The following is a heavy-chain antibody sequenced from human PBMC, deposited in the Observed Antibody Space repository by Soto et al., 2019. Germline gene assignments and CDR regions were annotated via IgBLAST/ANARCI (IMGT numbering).Heavy chain of an antibody. J-gene: IGHJ4*02. D-gene: IGHD3-9*01. CDR2: IWDDGSNK. CDR1: GFTFSSYG. Sequence: GGSPKISRAAPGFTFSSYGMHRVRPAPGKGVEWVAVIWDDGSNKYYADSVKGRFTISRDNSKNTLYLQMNSLRAEDTAVYYCAREDYYDILTGYYNSWVLDYWGQGTLVTVS. CDR3: AREDYYDILTGYYNSWVLDY. V-gene: IGHV3-33*01.